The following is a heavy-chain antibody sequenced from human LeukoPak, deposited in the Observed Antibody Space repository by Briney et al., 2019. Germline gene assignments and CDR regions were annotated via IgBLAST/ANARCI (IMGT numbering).Heavy chain of an antibody. V-gene: IGHV3-9*01. CDR1: GFTFSSYW. Sequence: PGGSLRLSCAASGFTFSSYWMSWVRQAPGKGLEWVSGISWNSGSIGYADSVKGRFTISRDNAKNSLYLQMNSLRAEDTALYYCAKDRVRDTAMVTFLGAFDIWGQGTMVTVSS. CDR2: ISWNSGSI. D-gene: IGHD5-18*01. J-gene: IGHJ3*02. CDR3: AKDRVRDTAMVTFLGAFDI.